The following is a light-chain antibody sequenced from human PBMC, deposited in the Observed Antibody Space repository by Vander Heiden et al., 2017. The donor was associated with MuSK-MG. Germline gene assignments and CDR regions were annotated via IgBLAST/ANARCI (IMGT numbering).Light chain of an antibody. CDR3: NSEGDKQHI. CDR1: VLTRTS. V-gene: IGLV3-27*01. J-gene: IGLJ2*01. Sequence: SYELTQPSSVSISPGQTATITCSGDVLTRTSGRWSHLKFGQAPGLMFYKDSERPSGGPERSSDSRSGTRLTWTSSGAQAEREADSDWNSEGDKQHIFAGGTNLTVL. CDR2: KDS.